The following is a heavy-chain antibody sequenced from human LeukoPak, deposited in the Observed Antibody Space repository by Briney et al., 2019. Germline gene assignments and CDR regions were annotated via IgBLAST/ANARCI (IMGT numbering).Heavy chain of an antibody. CDR2: IYTSGST. Sequence: SETPSLTCTVSGGSISSYYWSWIRQPAGKGLEWIGRIYTSGSTNYNPSLKSRVTISVDTSKNQFSLNLTSVTAADTAVYYCARHWNLLYYFDYWGHGTLVTVSS. J-gene: IGHJ4*01. V-gene: IGHV4-4*07. D-gene: IGHD1-1*01. CDR1: GGSISSYY. CDR3: ARHWNLLYYFDY.